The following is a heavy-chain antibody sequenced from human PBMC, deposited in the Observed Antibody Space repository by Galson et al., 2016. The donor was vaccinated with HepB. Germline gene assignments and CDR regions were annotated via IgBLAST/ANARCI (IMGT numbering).Heavy chain of an antibody. J-gene: IGHJ4*02. CDR2: VHYSGST. V-gene: IGHV4-61*10. D-gene: IGHD3-22*01. Sequence: SETLSLTCAVSGGSMSSSSYYWGWIRQPSGKELEWIGYVHYSGSTNYNPSLKSRVTISLDTSKNQFSLTLRSVTASDTAVYYCARDRSYYDSSFGYWGPGTLVTVSS. CDR3: ARDRSYYDSSFGY. CDR1: GGSMSSSSYY.